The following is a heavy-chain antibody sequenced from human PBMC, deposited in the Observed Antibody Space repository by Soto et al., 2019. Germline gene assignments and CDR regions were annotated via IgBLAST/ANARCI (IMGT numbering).Heavy chain of an antibody. CDR1: GGSFSGYY. CDR2: INHSGST. D-gene: IGHD6-6*01. Sequence: SETLSLTCAVYGGSFSGYYWSWIRQPPGKGLEWIGEINHSGSTNYNPSLKSRVTISVDTSKNQFSLKLSSVTAADTAVYYCARQRGSSSSNYYYGMDVWGQGTTVTVSS. J-gene: IGHJ6*02. V-gene: IGHV4-34*01. CDR3: ARQRGSSSSNYYYGMDV.